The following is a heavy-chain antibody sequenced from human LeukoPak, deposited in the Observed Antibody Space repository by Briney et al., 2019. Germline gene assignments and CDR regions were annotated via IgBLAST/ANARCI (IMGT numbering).Heavy chain of an antibody. CDR3: AGLGHFSGGSCYSAGGRDCFDP. CDR2: IFFSGIT. J-gene: IGHJ5*02. V-gene: IGHV4-59*08. CDR1: GGSPSSYY. Sequence: SETLSHTCTVPGGSPSSYYWYWICPPPGKGLGCIAHIFFSGITNYNPSLTSRVTISVATSKKRFCLNRSSVTAAETAVSYCAGLGHFSGGSCYSAGGRDCFDPGARETLVTVSS. D-gene: IGHD2-15*01.